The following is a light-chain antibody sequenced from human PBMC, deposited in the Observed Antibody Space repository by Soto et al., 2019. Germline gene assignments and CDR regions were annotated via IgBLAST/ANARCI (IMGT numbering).Light chain of an antibody. V-gene: IGLV2-11*01. Sequence: QSALTQPRSVSGSPGQSVTISCTGTTSDVGGYNYVSWYQQHPGKAPKFMLYDVSKRPSGVPDRFSGSKSGNTASLTISGLQAEDEADYYCCSYAGGFTLVFGGGTQLTVL. CDR1: TSDVGGYNY. CDR2: DVS. CDR3: CSYAGGFTLV. J-gene: IGLJ3*02.